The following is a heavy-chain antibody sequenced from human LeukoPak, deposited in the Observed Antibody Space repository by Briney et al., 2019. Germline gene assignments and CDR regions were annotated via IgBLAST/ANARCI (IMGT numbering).Heavy chain of an antibody. CDR1: GFTFSNYW. D-gene: IGHD3-10*01. J-gene: IGHJ6*03. V-gene: IGHV3-74*01. CDR3: ARSGDGDMDV. Sequence: QPGGSLRLSCAASGFTFSNYWMHWVRHAPGKGLVWVSHIIGDGSSTNYADSVKGRFTISRDNAKNTLYLQMNSLRADDTAVYYCARSGDGDMDVWGKGTTVTVSS. CDR2: IIGDGSST.